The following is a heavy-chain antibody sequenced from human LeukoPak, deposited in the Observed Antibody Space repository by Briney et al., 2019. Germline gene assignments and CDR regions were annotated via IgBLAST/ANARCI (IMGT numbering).Heavy chain of an antibody. D-gene: IGHD4-17*01. CDR3: ARDLGDDLTTVTSGNWFDP. Sequence: ASVKVSCKASGYTFTSYYMHWVRQAPGQGLEWMGIINPSGGSTSYAQKFQGRVTMTTDTSTSTAYMELRSLRSDDTAIYFCARDLGDDLTTVTSGNWFDPWGQGTLVTVSS. CDR2: INPSGGST. J-gene: IGHJ5*02. CDR1: GYTFTSYY. V-gene: IGHV1-46*01.